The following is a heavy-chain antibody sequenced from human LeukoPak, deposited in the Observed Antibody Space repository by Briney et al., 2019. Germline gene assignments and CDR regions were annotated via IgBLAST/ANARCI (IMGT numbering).Heavy chain of an antibody. J-gene: IGHJ1*01. V-gene: IGHV1-18*01. CDR3: ARGPRDGPGSSYFQH. Sequence: ASVKVSCKASGYTFTSYGISWVRQAPGQGLEWMGWISAYNGNTNYAQKLQGRVTMTTDTSTSTVYMELRSLRSDDTAVYYCARGPRDGPGSSYFQHWGQGTLVTVSS. D-gene: IGHD3-10*01. CDR2: ISAYNGNT. CDR1: GYTFTSYG.